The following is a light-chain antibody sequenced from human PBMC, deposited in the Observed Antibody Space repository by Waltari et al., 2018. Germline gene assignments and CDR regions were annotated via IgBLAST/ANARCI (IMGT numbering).Light chain of an antibody. CDR3: QSYDSNVGGSV. V-gene: IGLV1-40*01. CDR2: GNT. J-gene: IGLJ1*01. Sequence: QSVLTQPPSVSGAPGQRVIISCAGSGSNVGAGYDVQWYQQLPGRAPTLLINGNTVRPAGVRDRFSGSKSGASASLAITGLQAEDEADYYCQSYDSNVGGSVFGAGTKV. CDR1: GSNVGAGYD.